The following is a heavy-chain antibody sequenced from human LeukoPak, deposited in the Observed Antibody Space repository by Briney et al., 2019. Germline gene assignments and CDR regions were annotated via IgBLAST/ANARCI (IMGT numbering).Heavy chain of an antibody. J-gene: IGHJ4*02. CDR1: GFTFSSYA. CDR3: ARDASYYGSGSYYNGDY. D-gene: IGHD3-10*01. CDR2: ISYDGSNK. V-gene: IGHV3-30*04. Sequence: PGRSLRLSCAASGFTFSSYAMHWVRQAPGKGLEWVAVISYDGSNKYYADSVKGRFTISRDNSKNTRYLQMNSLRAEDTAVYYCARDASYYGSGSYYNGDYWGQGTLVTVSS.